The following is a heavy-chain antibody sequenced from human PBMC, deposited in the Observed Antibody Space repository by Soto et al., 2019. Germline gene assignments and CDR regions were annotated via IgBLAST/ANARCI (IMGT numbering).Heavy chain of an antibody. CDR3: ARVTTSLIVVVIKGFDY. V-gene: IGHV1-18*04. J-gene: IGHJ4*02. Sequence: ASVKVSCKTSGYTFTSYGISWVRQAPGQGLEWMGWISGYNGNTNYAQAFQGRVTMTTDTSTSTAYMELRSLRSDDTAVYYCARVTTSLIVVVIKGFDYWGQGTMVTVSS. CDR1: GYTFTSYG. D-gene: IGHD3-22*01. CDR2: ISGYNGNT.